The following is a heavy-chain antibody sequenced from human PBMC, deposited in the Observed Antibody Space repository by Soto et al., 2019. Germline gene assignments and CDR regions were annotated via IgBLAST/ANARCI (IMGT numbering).Heavy chain of an antibody. J-gene: IGHJ4*02. CDR3: AKELSGYDPGFEY. V-gene: IGHV3-30*18. CDR2: ISYDGSDK. D-gene: IGHD5-12*01. CDR1: GFIFSNYG. Sequence: GALRLSCAASGFIFSNYGMHWVRQAPGKGLEWVAVISYDGSDKRYADSVRGRFTISRDNSKNTLFLQVTSLRAEDTAVYYCAKELSGYDPGFEYWGQGTPVTVSS.